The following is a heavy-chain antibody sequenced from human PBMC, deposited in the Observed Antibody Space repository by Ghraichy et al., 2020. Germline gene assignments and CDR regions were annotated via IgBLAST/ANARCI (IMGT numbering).Heavy chain of an antibody. CDR1: GFTFSSYS. Sequence: GGSLRLSCAASGFTFSSYSMNWVRQAPGQGLEWISSISSNGDYIYYRDSVKGRFTISRDNAKNSLYLQMHSLTAEDTAVYYCARGPRLSWGPGYSSGQYGVVGAYWGQGSLVTVSS. J-gene: IGHJ4*02. CDR3: ARGPRLSWGPGYSSGQYGVVGAY. D-gene: IGHD6-19*01. V-gene: IGHV3-21*01. CDR2: ISSNGDYI.